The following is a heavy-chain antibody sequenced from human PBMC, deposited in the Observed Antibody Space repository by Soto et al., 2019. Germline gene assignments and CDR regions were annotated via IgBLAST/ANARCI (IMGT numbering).Heavy chain of an antibody. V-gene: IGHV3-11*06. D-gene: IGHD2-21*02. CDR3: ARDLGMGDSYCWFGYYGMDV. CDR1: GFTFSDYY. J-gene: IGHJ6*02. CDR2: ISSSSSYT. Sequence: PGGSLRLSCAASGFTFSDYYMSWIRQAPGKGLEWVSYISSSSSYTNYADSVKGRFTISRDNAKNSLYLQMNSLRAEDTAVYYCARDLGMGDSYCWFGYYGMDVWGQGTTVTVSS.